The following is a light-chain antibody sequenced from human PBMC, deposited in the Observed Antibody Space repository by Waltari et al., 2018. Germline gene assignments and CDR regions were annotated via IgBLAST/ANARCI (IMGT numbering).Light chain of an antibody. V-gene: IGKV3-15*01. J-gene: IGKJ4*01. CDR1: QNNDNN. CDR2: GAS. Sequence: EVVMTQSPAALSVSPGERVTLACKASQNNDNNLAWYQQKPGQSPRLLIYGASTRATGVPARFSGSGSGTEFTLTISSLQSEDCAVFYCQQYNRWPPLTFGGGTKVESK. CDR3: QQYNRWPPLT.